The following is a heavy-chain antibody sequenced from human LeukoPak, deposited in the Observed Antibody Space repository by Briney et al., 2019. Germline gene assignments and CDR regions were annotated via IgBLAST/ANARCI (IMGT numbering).Heavy chain of an antibody. CDR1: GFTLSKYY. CDR3: LRVPY. V-gene: IGHV3-74*01. CDR2: ISSDGSNT. J-gene: IGHJ4*02. Sequence: PGGSLRLSCAVSGFTLSKYYMHWVRQAPGKGLVWVSRISSDGSNTNYADSVKGRFTISRDNAKNTLYLQMNSLRGEDTAVYYCLRVPYWGQGALVTVSS.